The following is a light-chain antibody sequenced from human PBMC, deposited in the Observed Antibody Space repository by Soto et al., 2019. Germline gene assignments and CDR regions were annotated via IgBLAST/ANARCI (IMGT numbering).Light chain of an antibody. V-gene: IGLV2-14*01. Sequence: QSVLTQPVSVSGSPGQSITISCTGTSSDVGAYNSVAWYQHNPGKAPKLMIYDVSNRPSGVSSRFSGSKSANTASLSISGLQADDEADYYCSSYTSSSTLVFGTGTKVTVL. CDR2: DVS. CDR1: SSDVGAYNS. CDR3: SSYTSSSTLV. J-gene: IGLJ1*01.